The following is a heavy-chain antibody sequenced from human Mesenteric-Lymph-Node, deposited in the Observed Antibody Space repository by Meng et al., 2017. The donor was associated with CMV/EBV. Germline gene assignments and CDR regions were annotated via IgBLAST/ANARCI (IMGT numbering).Heavy chain of an antibody. J-gene: IGHJ4*02. Sequence: QLQLQESGPGLVKPSETLSLTCTVSGGSISSGSYYWNWIRQPPGKGLEWIGSIYYSGSTYYNPSLKSRVTISVDTSKNQFSLKLSSVTAADTAVYYCARDGDYYDSSGYNPFDYWGQGTLVTVSS. CDR1: GGSISSGSYY. D-gene: IGHD3-22*01. CDR2: IYYSGST. V-gene: IGHV4-39*07. CDR3: ARDGDYYDSSGYNPFDY.